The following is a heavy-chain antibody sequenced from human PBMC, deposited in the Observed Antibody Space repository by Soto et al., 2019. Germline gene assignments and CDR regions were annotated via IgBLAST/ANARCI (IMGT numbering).Heavy chain of an antibody. CDR2: IYYSGST. CDR1: GGSISSGDYY. J-gene: IGHJ4*02. V-gene: IGHV4-30-4*01. D-gene: IGHD3-3*01. CDR3: ARAFGRTIFGVAPSPYFDY. Sequence: SETLSLTCTVSGGSISSGDYYWSWIRQPPGKGLEWIGYIYYSGSTYYNPSLKSRVTISVDTSKNQFSLKLSSVTAADTAVYYCARAFGRTIFGVAPSPYFDYWGQGTLVTVSS.